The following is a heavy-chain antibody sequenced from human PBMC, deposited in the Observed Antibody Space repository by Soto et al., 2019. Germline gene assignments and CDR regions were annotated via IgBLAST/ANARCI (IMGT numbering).Heavy chain of an antibody. J-gene: IGHJ6*03. Sequence: EVQLVESGGGLVQPGGSLRLSCAASGFTFSSYDMHWVRQATGKGLEWVSAIGTAGDTYYPVSVKGRFTISRENAKNSLYLQMNSLRAGDTAVYYCARGSVSGTTVHYYYYYMDVWGKGTTVTVSS. CDR3: ARGSVSGTTVHYYYYYMDV. V-gene: IGHV3-13*01. CDR1: GFTFSSYD. CDR2: IGTAGDT. D-gene: IGHD1-1*01.